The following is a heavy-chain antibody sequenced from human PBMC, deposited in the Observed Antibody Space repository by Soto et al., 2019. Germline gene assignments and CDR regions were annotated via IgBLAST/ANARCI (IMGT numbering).Heavy chain of an antibody. V-gene: IGHV3-74*01. CDR1: GFTFGNYW. Sequence: HPGWSLRLSCAASGFTFGNYWMHWVRQVPGKGLVWVSRINPDGSSPDYTDSVKGRFTISRDNAKNTLYLQMDSLRAEDTAVYYFAIEDPHSGGNNCPYLEHWGQGTAVTVSA. CDR3: AIEDPHSGGNNCPYLEH. J-gene: IGHJ4*02. D-gene: IGHD2-21*01. CDR2: INPDGSSP.